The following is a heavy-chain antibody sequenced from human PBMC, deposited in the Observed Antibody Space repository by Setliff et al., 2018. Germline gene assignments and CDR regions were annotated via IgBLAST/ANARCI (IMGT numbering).Heavy chain of an antibody. D-gene: IGHD3-22*01. CDR3: ARAGYDSSGYYYEGGTS. V-gene: IGHV1-8*01. Sequence: ASVKVSCKASGYTFSSYDINWVRQATGQGLEWMGWMNPNSGNTAYAQKFQGRVTMTRNSSISTAYMELSTLRSEDTAVYYCARAGYDSSGYYYEGGTSWGQGTLVTVSS. CDR1: GYTFSSYD. J-gene: IGHJ5*02. CDR2: MNPNSGNT.